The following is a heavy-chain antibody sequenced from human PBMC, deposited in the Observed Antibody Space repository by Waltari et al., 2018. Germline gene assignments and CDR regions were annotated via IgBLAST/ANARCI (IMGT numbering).Heavy chain of an antibody. J-gene: IGHJ6*02. CDR2: ISSTGDT. V-gene: IGHV3-13*01. D-gene: IGHD2-15*01. Sequence: EVQLVESGGGLVQPGGSLRLSCAAAGFPFSSNDMHWVRQATGKGLEWVSAISSTGDTYYAASVRGRFTISRENAQRSVYLQMNSLRAGDTALYYCATISSVAIHWGQGTTVTVSS. CDR3: ATISSVAIH. CDR1: GFPFSSND.